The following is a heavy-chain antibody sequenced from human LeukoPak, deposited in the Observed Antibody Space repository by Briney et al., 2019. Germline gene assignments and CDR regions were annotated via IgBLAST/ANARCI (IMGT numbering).Heavy chain of an antibody. CDR2: FDPEDGET. V-gene: IGHV1-24*01. D-gene: IGHD3-10*01. CDR1: GYTLTELS. CDR3: ATGYYGSGRPSDMGY. Sequence: ASVKVSCKVSGYTLTELSMHWVRQAPGKGLEWMGAFDPEDGETIYAQKFQGRVTMTEDTSTDTAYMELSSLRSEDTAVYYCATGYYGSGRPSDMGYWGQGTLVTVSS. J-gene: IGHJ4*02.